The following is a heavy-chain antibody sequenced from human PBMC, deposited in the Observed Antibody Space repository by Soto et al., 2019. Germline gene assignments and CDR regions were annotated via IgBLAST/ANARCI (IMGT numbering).Heavy chain of an antibody. J-gene: IGHJ5*02. Sequence: QVQLQQWGAGLLKPSETLSLTCAVYGGSFSGYYWSWIRQPPGKGLEWIGEINHSGSTNYNPSLKGRVTISVDTSKNQFSLKLSSVTAADTAVYYCARGGIAAAGTLGNWFDPWGQGTLVTVSS. D-gene: IGHD6-13*01. CDR3: ARGGIAAAGTLGNWFDP. V-gene: IGHV4-34*01. CDR2: INHSGST. CDR1: GGSFSGYY.